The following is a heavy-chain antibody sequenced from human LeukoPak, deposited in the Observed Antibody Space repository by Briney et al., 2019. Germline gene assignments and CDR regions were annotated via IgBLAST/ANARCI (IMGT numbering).Heavy chain of an antibody. J-gene: IGHJ4*02. CDR3: ARHEDSLGATIYY. CDR1: GGSISSGGYS. D-gene: IGHD1-26*01. Sequence: PSETLSLTCAVSGGSISSGGYSWSWIRQPPGKGLEWIGYIYHSGSTYYNPSLKSRVTISVDTSKNQFSLKLSSVTAADTAVYYCARHEDSLGATIYYWGQGTLVTVSS. CDR2: IYHSGST. V-gene: IGHV4-30-2*02.